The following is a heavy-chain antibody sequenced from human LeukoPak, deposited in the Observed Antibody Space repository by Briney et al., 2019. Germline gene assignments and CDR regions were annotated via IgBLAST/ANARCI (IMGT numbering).Heavy chain of an antibody. D-gene: IGHD3-10*01. CDR1: GFTFSPHY. CDR3: GDLGSAGTDH. J-gene: IGHJ4*02. CDR2: IRNKASGYTT. V-gene: IGHV3-72*01. Sequence: GGSLRLSCAASGFTFSPHYMDWVRQSPGQGLEWVGLIRNKASGYTTIYAASVKGRFTISRDDSKNSVYLQMDSLKTEDTAVYYCGDLGSAGTDHWGQGTLVAVSS.